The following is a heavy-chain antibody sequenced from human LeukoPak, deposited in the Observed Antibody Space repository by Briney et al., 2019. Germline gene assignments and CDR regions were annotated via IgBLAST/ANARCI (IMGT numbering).Heavy chain of an antibody. V-gene: IGHV3-66*01. J-gene: IGHJ4*02. CDR3: ARGKSQFDY. CDR1: GFTFSTNY. Sequence: GGSLRLSCAASGFTFSTNYMSWVRQAPGKGLEWVSVIYSGGYTKYADSVKGRFTISRDNSKNTLYLQMNSLRAEDTALYYCARGKSQFDYWGQGTLVTVSS. CDR2: IYSGGYT.